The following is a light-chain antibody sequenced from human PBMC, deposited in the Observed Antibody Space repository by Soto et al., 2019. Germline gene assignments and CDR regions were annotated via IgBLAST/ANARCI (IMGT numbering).Light chain of an antibody. CDR1: SSNSGAGYD. CDR3: QSSDSILSLVV. V-gene: IGLV1-40*01. Sequence: QSVLTQTPSVSGAPGQRVSISCTGSSSNSGAGYDVHWYQQLPGTAPKLLIYGNSNRPSGVPDRFSGSKSGTSASLAITGLHAEDEADYYCQSSDSILSLVVFGGGTKLTVL. J-gene: IGLJ2*01. CDR2: GNS.